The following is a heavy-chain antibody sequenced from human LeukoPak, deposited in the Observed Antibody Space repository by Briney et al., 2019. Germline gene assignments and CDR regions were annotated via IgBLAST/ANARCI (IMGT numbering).Heavy chain of an antibody. CDR3: ARRPYYDFWSGYYRGHYFDY. V-gene: IGHV4-34*01. CDR2: INHSGST. Sequence: SETLSLTCTVSGGSISSYYWSWIRQPPGKGLEWIGEINHSGSTNYNPSLKSRVTISVDTSKNQFSLKLSSVTAADTAVYYCARRPYYDFWSGYYRGHYFDYWGQGTLVTVSS. D-gene: IGHD3-3*01. J-gene: IGHJ4*02. CDR1: GGSISSYY.